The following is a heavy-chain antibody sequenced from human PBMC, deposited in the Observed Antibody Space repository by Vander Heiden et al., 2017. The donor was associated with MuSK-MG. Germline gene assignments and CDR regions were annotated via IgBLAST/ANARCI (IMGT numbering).Heavy chain of an antibody. CDR3: ARLSSTGLPLDS. D-gene: IGHD6-13*01. CDR2: ILHSGST. V-gene: IGHV4-38-2*01. CDR1: GSSLTRGFS. Sequence: QEHLQESGPGLVKPSETLSLTCSVSGSSLTRGFSWGWIRQPPEKGLEWMGSILHSGSTDHNPSLKSRVTISVDTSKNQFSLRLSSVTAADTAVYFCARLSSTGLPLDSWGQGTLVTVSS. J-gene: IGHJ4*02.